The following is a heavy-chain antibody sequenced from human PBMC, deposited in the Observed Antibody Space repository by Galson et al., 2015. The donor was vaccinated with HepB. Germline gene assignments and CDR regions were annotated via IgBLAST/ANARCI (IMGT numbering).Heavy chain of an antibody. CDR3: LKGDRDLGGGSFAFDF. V-gene: IGHV3-23*01. CDR1: GFTFSSYA. Sequence: SLRLSCAASGFTFSSYAMSWVRQAPGKGLEWVSVIGGSGAFTFYADSMKGRLTISRDNPKHTLFLQINSLRAEDTAVYHCLKGDRDLGGGSFAFDFWGQGTLVTVSS. D-gene: IGHD3-10*01. CDR2: IGGSGAFT. J-gene: IGHJ4*02.